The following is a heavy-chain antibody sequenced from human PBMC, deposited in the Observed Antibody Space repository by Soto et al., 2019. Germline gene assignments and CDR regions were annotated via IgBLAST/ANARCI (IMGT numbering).Heavy chain of an antibody. J-gene: IGHJ3*02. Sequence: QVQLQQWGAGLLKPSETLSLTCAVYGGFVSSGTYYWSWIRQPPGKGLEWIGERSHSGGTHFNPSLKSRVTISVDTSTNQFSLKMSSVTAADTALYYCARVERGTATTVVDAFDIWGPGTMVTVSS. CDR2: RSHSGGT. V-gene: IGHV4-34*01. CDR1: GGFVSSGTYY. D-gene: IGHD1-1*01. CDR3: ARVERGTATTVVDAFDI.